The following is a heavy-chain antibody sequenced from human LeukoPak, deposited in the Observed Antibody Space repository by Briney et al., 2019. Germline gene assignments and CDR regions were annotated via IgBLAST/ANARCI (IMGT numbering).Heavy chain of an antibody. CDR3: AKDLVAGTRLDAFDI. CDR2: ISGSGGST. J-gene: IGHJ3*02. D-gene: IGHD6-19*01. Sequence: GGTLRLSCAASGFTFSSYAMSWVRQAPGKGLEWVSAISGSGGSTYYADSVKGRFTISRDNSKNTLYLQMNSLRAEDTAVYYCAKDLVAGTRLDAFDIWGQGTMVTVSS. CDR1: GFTFSSYA. V-gene: IGHV3-23*01.